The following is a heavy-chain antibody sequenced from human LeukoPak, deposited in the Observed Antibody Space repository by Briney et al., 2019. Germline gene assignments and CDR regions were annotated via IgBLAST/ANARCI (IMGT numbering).Heavy chain of an antibody. CDR3: ARLNYYDSSGPFDY. CDR2: IYHIGST. CDR1: GGSISSGGYS. V-gene: IGHV4-30-2*01. J-gene: IGHJ4*02. D-gene: IGHD3-22*01. Sequence: KSSETLSLTCAVSGGSISSGGYSWSWIRQPPGKGLEWIVYIYHIGSTYYNPSLKSRVTISVDRSKNQFSLKLSSVTAADTAVYYCARLNYYDSSGPFDYWGQGTLVTVSS.